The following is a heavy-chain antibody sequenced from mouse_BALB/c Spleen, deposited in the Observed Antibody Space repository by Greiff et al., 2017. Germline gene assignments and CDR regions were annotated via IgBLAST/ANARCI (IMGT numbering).Heavy chain of an antibody. V-gene: IGHV5-9-4*01. J-gene: IGHJ4*01. CDR3: ARVFHYYGYRAMDY. CDR2: ISSGGSYT. CDR1: GFTFSSYA. Sequence: EVHLVESGGGLVKPGGSLKLSCAASGFTFSSYAMSWVRQSPEKRLEWVAEISSGGSYTYYPDTVTGRFTISRDNAKNTLYLEMSSLRSEDTAMYYCARVFHYYGYRAMDYWGQGTSVTVSS. D-gene: IGHD1-2*01.